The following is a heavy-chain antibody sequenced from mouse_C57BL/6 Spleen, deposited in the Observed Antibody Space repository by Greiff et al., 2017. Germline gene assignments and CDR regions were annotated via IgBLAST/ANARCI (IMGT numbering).Heavy chain of an antibody. Sequence: QVQLQQSGPELVKPGASVKISCKASGYAFSSSWMNWVKQRPGKGLEWIGRIYPGDGDTNYNGKFKGKATLTADKSSSTAYMQLSSLTSEDSAVXFCARGGYWYFDVWGTGTMVTVSS. CDR2: IYPGDGDT. V-gene: IGHV1-82*01. CDR3: ARGGYWYFDV. J-gene: IGHJ1*03. CDR1: GYAFSSSW.